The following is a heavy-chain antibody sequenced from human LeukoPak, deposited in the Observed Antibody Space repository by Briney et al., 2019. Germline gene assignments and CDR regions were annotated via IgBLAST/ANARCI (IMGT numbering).Heavy chain of an antibody. CDR2: IYTGGTT. CDR3: ARRTYKILRGTAYGYWYFDL. J-gene: IGHJ2*01. Sequence: GGSLRLSCAASGFTVSSNSMSWVRQAPGKGLVWVSVIYTGGTTYYADSVKGRFTISRDNSKNTLYLQMNSLRAEDTAVYYCARRTYKILRGTAYGYWYFDLWGRGTLVTVSS. V-gene: IGHV3-66*04. D-gene: IGHD3-9*01. CDR1: GFTVSSNS.